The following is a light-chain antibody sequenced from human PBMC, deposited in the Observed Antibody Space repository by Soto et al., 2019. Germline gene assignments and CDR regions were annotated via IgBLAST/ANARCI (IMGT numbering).Light chain of an antibody. J-gene: IGKJ4*01. Sequence: EIVMTQSPDTLSVSPGERVTLSCMASQSVSTSLAWYQQKPGQAPRLLIHGASTRATGIPARFSGSGSGTELTLTISSLQSEDFAVYYCQQYDNWPPLTFGGGTKVQIK. V-gene: IGKV3-15*01. CDR2: GAS. CDR1: QSVSTS. CDR3: QQYDNWPPLT.